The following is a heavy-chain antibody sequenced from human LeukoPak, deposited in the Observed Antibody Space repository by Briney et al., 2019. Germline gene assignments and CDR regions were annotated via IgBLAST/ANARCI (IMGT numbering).Heavy chain of an antibody. Sequence: SETLSLTCTVSGGSMSSGDYYRSWIRQPPGKGLEWIGYIYYSGSTYYNPSLKSRVTISVDTSKNQFSLKLSSVTAADTAVYYCARELRLQLDPWGQGTLVTVSS. CDR2: IYYSGST. CDR1: GGSMSSGDYY. J-gene: IGHJ5*02. CDR3: ARELRLQLDP. V-gene: IGHV4-30-4*01. D-gene: IGHD2-2*01.